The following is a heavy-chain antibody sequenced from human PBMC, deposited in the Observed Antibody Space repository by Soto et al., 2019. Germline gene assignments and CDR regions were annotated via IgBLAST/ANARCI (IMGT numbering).Heavy chain of an antibody. V-gene: IGHV1-69*13. D-gene: IGHD6-13*01. J-gene: IGHJ6*02. CDR2: IIPIFGTA. Sequence: SVKVSCKASGGTFSSYAISWVRQAPGQGLEWMGGIIPIFGTANYAQKFQGRVAITADESTSTAYMELSSLRSEDTAVYYCARDVALPEQLTYYYGMDVWGQGTTVTVSS. CDR1: GGTFSSYA. CDR3: ARDVALPEQLTYYYGMDV.